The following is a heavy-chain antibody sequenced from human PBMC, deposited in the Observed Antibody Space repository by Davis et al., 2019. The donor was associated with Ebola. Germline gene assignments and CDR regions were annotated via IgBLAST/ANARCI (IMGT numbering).Heavy chain of an antibody. J-gene: IGHJ1*01. D-gene: IGHD1-26*01. V-gene: IGHV1-46*01. CDR3: ARGTHGSYYQEYFQH. CDR1: GYTFTSYY. Sequence: ASVKVSCKASGYTFTSYYMHWVRQAPGQGLEWMGIINPSGGSTSYAQKFQGRVAMTRDTSTSTVYMELSSLRSEDTAVYYCARGTHGSYYQEYFQHWGQGTLVTVSS. CDR2: INPSGGST.